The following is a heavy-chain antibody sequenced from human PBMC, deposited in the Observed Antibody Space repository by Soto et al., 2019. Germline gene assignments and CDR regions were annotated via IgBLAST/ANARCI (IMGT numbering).Heavy chain of an antibody. V-gene: IGHV3-23*01. Sequence: PGGSLRLSCAASGFPFGENAMSWVRQAPGKGLEWVSGISDSGATTDYADSVRGRYTISRDNSKNTLYLQMKALRAEDSASYYCAKEDTSSGSLDYWGQGALVTVSS. J-gene: IGHJ4*02. CDR2: ISDSGATT. D-gene: IGHD6-19*01. CDR1: GFPFGENA. CDR3: AKEDTSSGSLDY.